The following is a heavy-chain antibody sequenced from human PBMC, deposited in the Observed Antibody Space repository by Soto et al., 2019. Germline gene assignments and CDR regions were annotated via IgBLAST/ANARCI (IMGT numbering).Heavy chain of an antibody. CDR1: GGSISSYY. D-gene: IGHD3-22*01. J-gene: IGHJ4*02. CDR2: IYYSGST. CDR3: ATVGGGYSSGYVDY. V-gene: IGHV4-59*01. Sequence: QVQLQESGPGLVKPSETLSLTCTVSGGSISSYYWSWIRQPPGKGLEWIGYIYYSGSTNYNPSLKSRVTIAVDTSKNQFSLKLSSVTAADTAVYYCATVGGGYSSGYVDYWGQGTLVTVSS.